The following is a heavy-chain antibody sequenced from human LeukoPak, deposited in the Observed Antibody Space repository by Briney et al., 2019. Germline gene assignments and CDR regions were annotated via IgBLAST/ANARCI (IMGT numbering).Heavy chain of an antibody. CDR2: IYTSGST. Sequence: SETLSLTCTVSGGSISSGSYYWSWIRQPAGKGLEWIGRIYTSGSTNYNPSLKSRVTISVDTSKNQFSLKLSTVTAADTAVYYCARDRGHLGYCSSTSCSDAFDIWGQGTMVTVSS. J-gene: IGHJ3*02. D-gene: IGHD2-2*01. V-gene: IGHV4-61*02. CDR1: GGSISSGSYY. CDR3: ARDRGHLGYCSSTSCSDAFDI.